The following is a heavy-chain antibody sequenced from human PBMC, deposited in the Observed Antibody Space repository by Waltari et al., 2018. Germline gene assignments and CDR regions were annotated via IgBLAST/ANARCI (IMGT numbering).Heavy chain of an antibody. Sequence: QLQLQASGPGLVKPSETLSLTCTVPGGSISSGSYYWCWIRQPPGKGLESIGYISYSGTTYYNLSLKSRVTMSVDTSRDQYSLSLRSVAAADTAVYYCARYYGNGEGWLDPWGQGTLVTVSS. CDR3: ARYYGNGEGWLDP. CDR2: ISYSGTT. CDR1: GGSISSGSYY. D-gene: IGHD3-3*01. V-gene: IGHV4-39*07. J-gene: IGHJ5*02.